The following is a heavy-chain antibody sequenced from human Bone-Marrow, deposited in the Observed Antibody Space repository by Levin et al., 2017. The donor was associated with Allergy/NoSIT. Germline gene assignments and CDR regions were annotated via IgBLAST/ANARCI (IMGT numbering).Heavy chain of an antibody. CDR1: GYTFTGYY. J-gene: IGHJ5*02. CDR3: ARALGYCSGGSCYSYNWFDP. CDR2: INPNSGGT. D-gene: IGHD2-15*01. V-gene: IGHV1-2*06. Sequence: EASVKVSCKASGYTFTGYYMHWVRQAPGQGLEWMGRINPNSGGTNYAQKFQGRVTMTRDTSISTAYMELSRLRSDDTAVYYCARALGYCSGGSCYSYNWFDPWGQGTLVTVSS.